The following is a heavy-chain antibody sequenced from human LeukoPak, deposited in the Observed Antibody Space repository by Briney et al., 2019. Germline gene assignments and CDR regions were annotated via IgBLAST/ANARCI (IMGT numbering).Heavy chain of an antibody. CDR2: ISGSGGTT. Sequence: GGSLRLSCAASGFTFSSYVMSWVRQAPGKGLEWVSGISGSGGTTHYADSVKGRFTISRDNSKNTLYLQMNSLRAEDTAVYYCAKDVYDFWSGYYLNWFDPWGQGTLVTVSS. J-gene: IGHJ5*02. CDR3: AKDVYDFWSGYYLNWFDP. V-gene: IGHV3-23*01. D-gene: IGHD3-3*01. CDR1: GFTFSSYV.